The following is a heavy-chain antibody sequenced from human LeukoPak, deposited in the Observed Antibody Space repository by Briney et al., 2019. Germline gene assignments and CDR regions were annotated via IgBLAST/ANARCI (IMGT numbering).Heavy chain of an antibody. CDR3: AKEDDYNYIDY. CDR1: GFTFSSYA. D-gene: IGHD5-24*01. V-gene: IGHV3-23*01. CDR2: ISGSGATT. J-gene: IGHJ4*02. Sequence: GGSLRLXCAASGFTFSSYAMSWVRQAPGKVLEWVSTISGSGATTYYADSMKGRFTISRDNSKHTLYPQVNNLRAEDTAVYYCAKEDDYNYIDYWGQGTLVTVSS.